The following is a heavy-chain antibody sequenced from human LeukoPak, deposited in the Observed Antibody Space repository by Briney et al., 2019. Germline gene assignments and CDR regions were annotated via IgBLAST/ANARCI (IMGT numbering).Heavy chain of an antibody. CDR2: ISGSGGNT. V-gene: IGHV3-23*01. J-gene: IGHJ4*02. CDR3: ARAESSSREFDY. Sequence: QTGGSLRLSCAASGFTFSSYAMSWVRQAPGKGLEWVSAISGSGGNTYYADSVKGRFTISRDNSKNTLYLQMNSLRAEDTAVYYCARAESSSREFDYWGQGTLVTVSS. CDR1: GFTFSSYA. D-gene: IGHD6-13*01.